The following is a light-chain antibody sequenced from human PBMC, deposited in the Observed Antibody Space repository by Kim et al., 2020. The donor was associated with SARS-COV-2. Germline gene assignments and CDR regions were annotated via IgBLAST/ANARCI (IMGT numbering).Light chain of an antibody. CDR3: QSYDSNNVV. V-gene: IGLV6-57*02. CDR1: SGSIASNY. Sequence: NFMLTQPHSVSESPGKTVTISCTCSSGSIASNYVQWYQQRPGSAPTTVIYEDNQRPSGVPDRFSGSIDSSSNSASLTISGLKTEDEADYYCQSYDSNNVVFGGGTQLTVL. CDR2: EDN. J-gene: IGLJ2*01.